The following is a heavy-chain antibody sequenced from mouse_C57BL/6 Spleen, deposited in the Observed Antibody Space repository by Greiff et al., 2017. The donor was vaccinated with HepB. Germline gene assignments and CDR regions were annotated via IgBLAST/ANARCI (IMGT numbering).Heavy chain of an antibody. Sequence: EVQLQESGGGLVQPGGSLSLSCAASGFTFTDYYMSWVRQPPGKALEWLGFIRNKANGYTTEYSASVKGRFTISRDNSQSILYLQMNALRAEDSATYYCARSPRFYFDYWGQGTTLTVSS. CDR2: IRNKANGYTT. J-gene: IGHJ2*01. CDR1: GFTFTDYY. D-gene: IGHD1-1*01. V-gene: IGHV7-3*01. CDR3: ARSPRFYFDY.